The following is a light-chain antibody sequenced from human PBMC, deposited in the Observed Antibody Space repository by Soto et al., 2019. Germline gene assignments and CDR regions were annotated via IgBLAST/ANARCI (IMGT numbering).Light chain of an antibody. J-gene: IGLJ1*01. Sequence: QSVLTQSPSASASLGASVKLTCTLSSGHSNYAIAWHQQQPEKGPRYLMKVNSDGSHGEGDRIPDRFSGSGSGAERYLTISGLQSEDEADYFCQTWGVFGTGTKVTVL. CDR2: VNSDGSH. CDR3: QTWGV. CDR1: SGHSNYA. V-gene: IGLV4-69*01.